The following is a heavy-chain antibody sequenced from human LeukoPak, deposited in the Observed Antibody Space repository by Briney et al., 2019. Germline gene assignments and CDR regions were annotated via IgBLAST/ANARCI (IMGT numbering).Heavy chain of an antibody. V-gene: IGHV1-2*02. D-gene: IGHD2-2*02. Sequence: ASVKVSCKASGYTFTGYYMHWVRQAPGQGLEWMGWINPNSGGTNYAQKFQGRVTMTRDTSIGTAYMELSRLRSDDTAVYYCARIYCSSTSCYIDYWGQGTLVTVSS. J-gene: IGHJ4*02. CDR3: ARIYCSSTSCYIDY. CDR1: GYTFTGYY. CDR2: INPNSGGT.